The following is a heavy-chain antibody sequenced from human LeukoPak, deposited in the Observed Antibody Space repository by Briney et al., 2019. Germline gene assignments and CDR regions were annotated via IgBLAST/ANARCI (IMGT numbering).Heavy chain of an antibody. D-gene: IGHD3-3*01. CDR3: ATDPGIFGVGYKYYFDY. J-gene: IGHJ4*02. CDR1: GYTFTSYY. V-gene: IGHV1-46*01. Sequence: ASVKVSCKASGYTFTSYYMHWVRQAPGQGLEWMGIINPSGGSTSYAQKFQGRVTMTRDTSTSTVYMELSSLRSEDTAVYYCATDPGIFGVGYKYYFDYWGQGTLVTVSS. CDR2: INPSGGST.